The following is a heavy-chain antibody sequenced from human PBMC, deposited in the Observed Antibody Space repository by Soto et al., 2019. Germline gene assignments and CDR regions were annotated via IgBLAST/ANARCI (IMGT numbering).Heavy chain of an antibody. J-gene: IGHJ3*02. V-gene: IGHV3-30*04. CDR1: GFTFSSYA. D-gene: IGHD1-26*01. Sequence: GGSLRLSCAASGFTFSSYAMHWVRQAPGKGLEWVAVISYDGSNKYYADSVKGRFTISRDNSKNTLYLQMNSLRAEDTAVYYCARTSSGSYFDAFDIWGQGTMVTVSS. CDR3: ARTSSGSYFDAFDI. CDR2: ISYDGSNK.